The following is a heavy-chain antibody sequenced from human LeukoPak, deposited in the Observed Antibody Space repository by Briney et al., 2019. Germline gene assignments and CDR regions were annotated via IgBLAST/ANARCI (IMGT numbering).Heavy chain of an antibody. D-gene: IGHD5-18*01. CDR1: GFTFSSYS. Sequence: GGSLRLSCAASGFTFSSYSMNWVRQAPGKGLEWVSSISTSSSYIYYADAVKGRFTISRDNAKNSLFLRMNSLRAEDTAVYYCARDRTRYNYGFDAFDIWGQGTMVTVSS. J-gene: IGHJ3*02. V-gene: IGHV3-21*01. CDR2: ISTSSSYI. CDR3: ARDRTRYNYGFDAFDI.